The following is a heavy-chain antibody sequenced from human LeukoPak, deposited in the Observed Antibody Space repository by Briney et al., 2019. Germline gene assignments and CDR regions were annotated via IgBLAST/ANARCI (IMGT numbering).Heavy chain of an antibody. CDR1: GGSISSYY. J-gene: IGHJ4*02. Sequence: SETLSLTCTVSGGSISSYYWSWIRQPPGKGMEWIGYIYYSGSTNYNPSLKSRVTISVDTSKNQFSLKLSSVTAADTAVYYCARVNRITMIGSYSFDYWGQGTLVTVSS. V-gene: IGHV4-59*01. CDR3: ARVNRITMIGSYSFDY. D-gene: IGHD3-22*01. CDR2: IYYSGST.